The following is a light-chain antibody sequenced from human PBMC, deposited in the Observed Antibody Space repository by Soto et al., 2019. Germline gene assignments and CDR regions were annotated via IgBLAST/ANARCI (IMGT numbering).Light chain of an antibody. J-gene: IGKJ2*01. Sequence: EIILTQSPASLSVSPGERATLSCRASQSGNNNLAWYQQKPGQAPRLLIYGASTRATGIPGRFRGSGSGTEFTLTITSLQSADFAVYFCQQYNNLPPDTFGQGTKLEIK. CDR1: QSGNNN. CDR2: GAS. CDR3: QQYNNLPPDT. V-gene: IGKV3-15*01.